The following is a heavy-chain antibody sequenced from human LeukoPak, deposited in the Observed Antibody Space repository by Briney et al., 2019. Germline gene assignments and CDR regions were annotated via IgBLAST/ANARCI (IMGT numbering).Heavy chain of an antibody. CDR3: ARGGDTMVRGRKLDY. V-gene: IGHV4-59*12. D-gene: IGHD3-10*01. CDR1: GGSISSYY. CDR2: IYYSGST. J-gene: IGHJ4*02. Sequence: SETLSLTCTVSGGSISSYYWSWIRQPPGKGLEWIGYIYYSGSTNYNPSLKSRVTISVDTSKNQFSLKLSSVAAADTAVYYCARGGDTMVRGRKLDYWGQGTLVTVSS.